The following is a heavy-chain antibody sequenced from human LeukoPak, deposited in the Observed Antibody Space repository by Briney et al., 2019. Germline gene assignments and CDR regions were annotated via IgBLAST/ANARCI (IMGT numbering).Heavy chain of an antibody. Sequence: GGSLRLSCTASGFTFGDYSMNWVRQPPGKGLEGVGFIRSKTYDGTTEYAASVKGRFTISRDDSKSIAYLQMNSLKTEDTAVYYCATMAFESSDYYPSSWAFDIWGQGITVIVSS. CDR3: ATMAFESSDYYPSSWAFDI. J-gene: IGHJ3*02. CDR1: GFTFGDYS. D-gene: IGHD3-22*01. CDR2: IRSKTYDGTT. V-gene: IGHV3-49*04.